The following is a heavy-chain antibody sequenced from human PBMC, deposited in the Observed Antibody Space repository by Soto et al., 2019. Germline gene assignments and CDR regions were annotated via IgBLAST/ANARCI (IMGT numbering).Heavy chain of an antibody. Sequence: QVQLVQSGAEVKKPGSSVKVSCKASGGTFSSYAISWVRQAPGQGLEWMGGIIPIFGTANYAQKFQGRVTITADESTSTAYRELSSLRSEDTAVYYCGASHPTRDQSGYFYGMDVWGQGTTVTVSS. D-gene: IGHD1-26*01. V-gene: IGHV1-69*01. CDR3: GASHPTRDQSGYFYGMDV. CDR2: IIPIFGTA. CDR1: GGTFSSYA. J-gene: IGHJ6*02.